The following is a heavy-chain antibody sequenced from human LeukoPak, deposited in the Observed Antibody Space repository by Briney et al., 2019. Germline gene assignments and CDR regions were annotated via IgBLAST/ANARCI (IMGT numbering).Heavy chain of an antibody. J-gene: IGHJ4*02. V-gene: IGHV1-3*01. CDR1: GYTFTKYV. CDR3: ARDDCGDTCYPGGY. CDR2: INAGNGDT. Sequence: ASVKVSCKASGYTFTKYVVHWVRQAPGQRPEWMGWINAGNGDTKYSQNFQDRVTITRDTSANTAYMGLSSLTSEDTALYYCARDDCGDTCYPGGYWGQGTLVTVSS. D-gene: IGHD2-21*01.